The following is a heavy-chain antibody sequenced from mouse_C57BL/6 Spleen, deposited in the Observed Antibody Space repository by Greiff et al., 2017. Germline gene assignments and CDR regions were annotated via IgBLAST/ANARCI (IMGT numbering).Heavy chain of an antibody. V-gene: IGHV1-39*01. Sequence: QLQESGPELVKPGASVKISCKASGYSFTDYNMNWVKQSNGKSLEWIGVINPNYGTTSYNQKFKGKATLTIDQSSSTAYMQLNSLTSEDSAVYYCARNYDYDRGYYFDYWGQGTTLTVSS. CDR1: GYSFTDYN. J-gene: IGHJ2*01. CDR3: ARNYDYDRGYYFDY. D-gene: IGHD2-4*01. CDR2: INPNYGTT.